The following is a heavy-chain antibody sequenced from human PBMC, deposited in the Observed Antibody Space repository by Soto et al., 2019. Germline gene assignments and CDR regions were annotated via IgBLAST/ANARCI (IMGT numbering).Heavy chain of an antibody. CDR3: AKIPCRQYCSNTPTAFGE. Sequence: QVQLVESGGGVVQPGRSLRLSCVVSGFIFSDYGMHWVRQAPGKGLEWVAAVSYHGSDKYYADSVKGRFTVSRDNSDNTLYLQMSSLRAEDTAMYYCAKIPCRQYCSNTPTAFGEWGQGTMVTVSP. D-gene: IGHD2-2*01. CDR2: VSYHGSDK. CDR1: GFIFSDYG. J-gene: IGHJ3*01. V-gene: IGHV3-30*18.